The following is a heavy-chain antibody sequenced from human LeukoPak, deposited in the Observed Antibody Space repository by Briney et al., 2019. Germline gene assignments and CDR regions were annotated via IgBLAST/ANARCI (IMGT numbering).Heavy chain of an antibody. CDR2: IDSSSTYI. J-gene: IGHJ4*02. Sequence: GGSLRLSCAASGFTFSDFSMNWVRQAPGKGLEWVSSIDSSSTYIYYADSVKGRFTISRDNAKNSVYLQMNSLRAEDTAVYYCAEGAAIKPFWGQGTLVTVSS. CDR3: AEGAAIKPF. D-gene: IGHD2-2*01. V-gene: IGHV3-21*01. CDR1: GFTFSDFS.